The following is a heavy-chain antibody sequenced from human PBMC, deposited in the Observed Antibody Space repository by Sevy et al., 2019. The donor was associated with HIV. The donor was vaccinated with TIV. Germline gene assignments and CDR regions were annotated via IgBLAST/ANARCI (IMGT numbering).Heavy chain of an antibody. D-gene: IGHD3-16*01. Sequence: SETLSLTCAVSGGSISSVNWWHWVRQPPGKGLEWIGEIYHSGYTTYNASLKSRVTISVDNSKNQFSLKLSFVTAADTAVYYCARGGETPRGFDPWGQGSLVTVSS. J-gene: IGHJ5*02. CDR1: GGSISSVNW. CDR2: IYHSGYT. V-gene: IGHV4-4*02. CDR3: ARGGETPRGFDP.